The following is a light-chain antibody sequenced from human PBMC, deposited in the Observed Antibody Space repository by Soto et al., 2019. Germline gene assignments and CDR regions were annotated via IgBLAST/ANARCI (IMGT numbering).Light chain of an antibody. Sequence: QSALTQPASVSGSPGQSVTISCTGTSSDIGGYDYVSWYQQHPGKAPKLIVYGVTNRPSGVSNRFSGSRSGNTASLTISGLQAEDEADYYCASYTRSTTVDFGGGTQLTVL. CDR2: GVT. J-gene: IGLJ2*01. CDR1: SSDIGGYDY. V-gene: IGLV2-14*03. CDR3: ASYTRSTTVD.